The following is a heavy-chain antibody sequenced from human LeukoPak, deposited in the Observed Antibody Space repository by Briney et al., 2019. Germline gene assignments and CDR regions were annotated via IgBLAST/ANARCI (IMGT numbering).Heavy chain of an antibody. V-gene: IGHV3-33*01. CDR2: IWYDGTEK. Sequence: GGSLRLSCAASGFTFSIYGMHWVRQAPGKGLEWVAVIWYDGTEKYYADSVKGRFTISRDNAKNSLYLQMNSLRAEDTAVYYCARDRGYNYGYGMDVWGHGTTVTVSS. CDR3: ARDRGYNYGYGMDV. J-gene: IGHJ6*02. D-gene: IGHD5-18*01. CDR1: GFTFSIYG.